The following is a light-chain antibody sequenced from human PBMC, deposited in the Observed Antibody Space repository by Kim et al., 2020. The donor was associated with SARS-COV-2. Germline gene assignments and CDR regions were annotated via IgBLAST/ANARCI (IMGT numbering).Light chain of an antibody. CDR1: NIGSKS. Sequence: PGKTARITCGGSNIGSKSVHWYQQMPGQAPVLVISYDSDRPSGIPERFSGSNSGNTATLTISRVEAGDEAGYYCQVWDSSGDHRVVFGGGTQLTVL. J-gene: IGLJ2*01. CDR3: QVWDSSGDHRVV. V-gene: IGLV3-21*04. CDR2: YDS.